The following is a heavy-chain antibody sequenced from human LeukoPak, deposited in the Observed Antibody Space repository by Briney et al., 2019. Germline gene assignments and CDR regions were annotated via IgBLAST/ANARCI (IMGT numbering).Heavy chain of an antibody. CDR3: ARGGVTYYYDSSGYYYVP. CDR1: GCTFSSYA. D-gene: IGHD3-22*01. V-gene: IGHV1-69*05. J-gene: IGHJ5*02. CDR2: IIPIFGTA. Sequence: SVKVSCKASGCTFSSYAISWVRQAPGQGLEWMGGIIPIFGTANYAQKFQGRVTMTRNTSITTAYMELSRLRSDDTAVYYCARGGVTYYYDSSGYYYVPWGQGTLVTVSS.